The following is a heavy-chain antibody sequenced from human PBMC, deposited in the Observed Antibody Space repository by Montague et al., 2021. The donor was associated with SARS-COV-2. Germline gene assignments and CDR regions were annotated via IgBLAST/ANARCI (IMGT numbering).Heavy chain of an antibody. D-gene: IGHD1-1*01. CDR3: ARHRANAGSFDI. J-gene: IGHJ3*02. Sequence: SETLSLTCTVSGGSITVIRSDWGWIRRPPGKGLECIGSVYYTGTTSYNASLKSRLTISVDTSENQFSLKMTSVTASDTAVYYCARHRANAGSFDIWGQGTMVTVSS. V-gene: IGHV4-39*01. CDR2: VYYTGTT. CDR1: GGSITVIRSD.